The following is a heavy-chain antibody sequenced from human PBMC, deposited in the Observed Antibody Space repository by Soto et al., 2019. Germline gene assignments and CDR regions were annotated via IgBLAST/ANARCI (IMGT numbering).Heavy chain of an antibody. V-gene: IGHV4-31*03. CDR1: GGSINSGGYY. CDR3: ARYTVATINVDY. CDR2: IYYSGNT. J-gene: IGHJ4*02. D-gene: IGHD5-12*01. Sequence: PSETLSLTCTVSGGSINSGGYYWSWIRQHPWQGLEWIGYIYYSGNTSYNPSLKNRVTMSVDPSKNQFSLMLSSVTAADTAVYYCARYTVATINVDYWGQGXLVTVYS.